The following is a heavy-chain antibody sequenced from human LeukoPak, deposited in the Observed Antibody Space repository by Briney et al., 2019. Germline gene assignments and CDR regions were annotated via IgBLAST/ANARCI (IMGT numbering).Heavy chain of an antibody. CDR3: ARRRAPTNWGDAFNI. D-gene: IGHD7-27*01. J-gene: IGHJ3*02. Sequence: GASLEISCEGSGSIFTSYRIGWVRQLPGKGLEWMGIIYHGDSETKYRTSCQGQVTITDNKSSSTAYLQWSSLKASDTAMYYCARRRAPTNWGDAFNIWGQGTMVTVSS. V-gene: IGHV5-51*01. CDR2: IYHGDSET. CDR1: GSIFTSYR.